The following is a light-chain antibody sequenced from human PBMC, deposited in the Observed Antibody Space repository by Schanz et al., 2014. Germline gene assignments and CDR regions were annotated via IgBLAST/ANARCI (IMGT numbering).Light chain of an antibody. CDR1: QNIKTF. CDR2: AAS. V-gene: IGKV1-39*01. CDR3: QQSHSTPFT. Sequence: DIQMTQSPSSLSASVGDRVTITCRASQNIKTFLNWYQQKPEKAPNLLIYAASSLQDGVPSSFSVSGSGTDFTLNISSLRPEDFATYFCQQSHSTPFTFGGGTKVEI. J-gene: IGKJ4*01.